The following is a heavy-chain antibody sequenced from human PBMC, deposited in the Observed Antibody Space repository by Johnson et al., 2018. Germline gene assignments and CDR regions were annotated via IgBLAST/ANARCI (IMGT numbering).Heavy chain of an antibody. CDR1: GFTFGDYA. Sequence: VQLVQSGGGLVQPGRSLRLSCTASGFTFGDYAMSWFRQAPGKGLEWVGFIRSKAYGGTTEYAASVKGRFTISRDNSKSIAYLQMNSLKTEDTAVYYCARHRPDYYYYMDVWGKGTTVTVSS. CDR3: ARHRPDYYYYMDV. V-gene: IGHV3-49*03. CDR2: IRSKAYGGTT. J-gene: IGHJ6*03.